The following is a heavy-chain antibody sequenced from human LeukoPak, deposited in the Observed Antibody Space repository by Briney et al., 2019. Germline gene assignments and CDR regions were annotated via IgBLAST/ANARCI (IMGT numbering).Heavy chain of an antibody. D-gene: IGHD3-16*02. CDR1: GYTFTSYD. J-gene: IGHJ5*02. CDR2: MNPNSGNT. CDR3: ARGVVRSFRMGKLWSDP. Sequence: GASVKVSCKASGYTFTSYDINWVRQATGQGLEWMGWMNPNSGNTGYAQKFQGRVTMTRNTSISTAYMELSSLRSEDTAVYYCARGVVRSFRMGKLWSDPWGQGTLVTVSS. V-gene: IGHV1-8*01.